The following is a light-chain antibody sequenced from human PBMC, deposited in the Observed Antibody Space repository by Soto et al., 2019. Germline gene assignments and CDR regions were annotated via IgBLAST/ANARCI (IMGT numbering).Light chain of an antibody. Sequence: DIQMTQSPSSVSASVGDRLTITCRASRDISNSLAWYQQTPGKAPKLLLRGASSLHRGVPSGFSGGGAGTEFTLTISSLQPEDFATYYCRQTSAFPRTFGQGTKVDIK. V-gene: IGKV1-12*01. J-gene: IGKJ1*01. CDR2: GAS. CDR1: RDISNS. CDR3: RQTSAFPRT.